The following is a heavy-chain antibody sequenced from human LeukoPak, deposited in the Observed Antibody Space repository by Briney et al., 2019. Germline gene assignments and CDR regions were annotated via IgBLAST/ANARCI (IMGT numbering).Heavy chain of an antibody. CDR3: AHAAALEVVVPA. D-gene: IGHD2-2*01. Sequence: PGGSLRLSCAASGFTFSSYAMSWVRQAPGKGLEWVSAISGSGGSTYYADSVKGRFTISRDNSKNTLYLEMNSLRAEDTAVYYCAHAAALEVVVPAWGQGTLVTVSS. J-gene: IGHJ4*02. CDR2: ISGSGGST. CDR1: GFTFSSYA. V-gene: IGHV3-23*01.